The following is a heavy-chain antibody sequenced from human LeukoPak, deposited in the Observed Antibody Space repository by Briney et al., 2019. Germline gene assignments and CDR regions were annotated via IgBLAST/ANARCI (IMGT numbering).Heavy chain of an antibody. Sequence: GGSLRLSCAASGFIFNDYGMHCGRQAPGKGREGGSVISENGGRKNYAETLKGRFSISRENSKRCLYLQMNSLRPEDTALYYCAKDSLRLAEPGTRGFDYWGQGTLVTVSS. V-gene: IGHV3-43*02. D-gene: IGHD6-13*01. CDR1: GFIFNDYG. J-gene: IGHJ4*02. CDR3: AKDSLRLAEPGTRGFDY. CDR2: ISENGGRK.